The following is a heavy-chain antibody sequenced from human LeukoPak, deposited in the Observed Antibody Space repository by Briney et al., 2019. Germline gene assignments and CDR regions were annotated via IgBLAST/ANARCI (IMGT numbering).Heavy chain of an antibody. CDR1: RFSFSTYD. V-gene: IGHV3-23*01. CDR3: AKKPATSKFPFDI. CDR2: ISPTVGYT. D-gene: IGHD2-2*01. Sequence: TGGYLRLYCVGSRFSFSTYDMGWVRQTPGKGLEWVSTISPTVGYTEDAHSVTGHFTISRDSSQNTLFLQMHSLRAEITAVNYCAKKPATSKFPFDIWGQRTLVTVSP. J-gene: IGHJ4*01.